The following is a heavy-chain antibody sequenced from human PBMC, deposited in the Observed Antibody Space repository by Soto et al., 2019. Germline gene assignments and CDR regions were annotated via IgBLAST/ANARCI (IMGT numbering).Heavy chain of an antibody. CDR1: GGSINSNNYY. V-gene: IGHV4-39*02. Sequence: SETLSLTCTVSGGSINSNNYYWAWIRQPPGKGLAWIASIYYDGSTYYDTSLKSRVTISRDTSKDQFSLRLTSMTAADTAVYYCAKVVVAATRHSDFDSWGQGTLVTVSS. J-gene: IGHJ4*02. CDR2: IYYDGST. CDR3: AKVVVAATRHSDFDS. D-gene: IGHD2-15*01.